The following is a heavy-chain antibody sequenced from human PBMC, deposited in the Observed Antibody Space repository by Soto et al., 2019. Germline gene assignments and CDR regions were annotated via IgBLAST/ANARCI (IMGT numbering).Heavy chain of an antibody. J-gene: IGHJ3*01. CDR2: ITWNSGST. CDR3: ARDGGVAVAVDAFDL. CDR1: GFRFDDFG. Sequence: EVELVESEGGVVRPGGSLRLSCAASGFRFDDFGMSWVRQAPGKGLEWVSGITWNSGSTGYADSVKGRFRISRDNAKNSLYLQMDSLRAEDTAFYYCARDGGVAVAVDAFDLWGQGTMVTVSS. D-gene: IGHD6-19*01. V-gene: IGHV3-20*04.